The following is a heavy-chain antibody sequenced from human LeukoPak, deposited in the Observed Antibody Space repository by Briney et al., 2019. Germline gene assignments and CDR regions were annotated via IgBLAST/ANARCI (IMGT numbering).Heavy chain of an antibody. J-gene: IGHJ4*02. CDR2: IRYDGSNK. Sequence: GGSLRLSCAASGFTFSSYGMHWVRQAPGKGLEWVAFIRYDGSNKYYADSVKGRFTISRDNSKNTLYLQMNSLRAEDTAVYYCAKDMRKSVGGYNCSYWGQGTLVTVSS. CDR3: AKDMRKSVGGYNCSY. D-gene: IGHD5-24*01. V-gene: IGHV3-30*02. CDR1: GFTFSSYG.